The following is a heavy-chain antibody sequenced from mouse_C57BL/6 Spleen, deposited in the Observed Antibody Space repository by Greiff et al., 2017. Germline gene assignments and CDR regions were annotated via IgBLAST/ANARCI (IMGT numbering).Heavy chain of an antibody. CDR1: GYTFTSYG. Sequence: QVQLQQPGAELVRPGSSVKLSCKASGYTFTSYGMDWVKQRPGQGLEWIGNIYPSDSETHYNQKFKDKSTLTVDKYSSTAYMQLSSLSSEDAAVYYCARTYYCNDNWGQGTLVTVSA. J-gene: IGHJ3*01. D-gene: IGHD2-10*01. CDR3: ARTYYCNDN. V-gene: IGHV1-61*01. CDR2: IYPSDSET.